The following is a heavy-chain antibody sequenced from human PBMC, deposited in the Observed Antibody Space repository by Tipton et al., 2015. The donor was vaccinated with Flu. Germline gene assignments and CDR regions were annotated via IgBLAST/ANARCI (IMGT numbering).Heavy chain of an antibody. CDR1: GDSISSSYW. D-gene: IGHD4-23*01. CDR3: VREGGSHSGGKWLDP. J-gene: IGHJ5*02. CDR2: IYQTGST. Sequence: TLSLTCAVSGDSISSSYWWSWVRQAPGKGLEWIGEIYQTGSTNYNPSLRSRVTISVDKSKNQFSLKMNSVTAAVTAVYYCVREGGSHSGGKWLDPWGQGTLVTVSS. V-gene: IGHV4-4*02.